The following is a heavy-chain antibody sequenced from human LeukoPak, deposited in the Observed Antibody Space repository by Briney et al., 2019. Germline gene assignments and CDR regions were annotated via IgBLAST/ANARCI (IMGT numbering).Heavy chain of an antibody. CDR1: GFTFSSYG. V-gene: IGHV3-30*18. CDR2: ISYDGSNN. D-gene: IGHD3-16*01. Sequence: GGSPRLSCAASGFTFSSYGMHWVRQAPGKGLEWVAVISYDGSNNYYADSVKGRFSISRDNSRNTLYLQMNGLRAEDTAVYYCAKGFTGMDFWGQGSLVTVSS. J-gene: IGHJ4*02. CDR3: AKGFTGMDF.